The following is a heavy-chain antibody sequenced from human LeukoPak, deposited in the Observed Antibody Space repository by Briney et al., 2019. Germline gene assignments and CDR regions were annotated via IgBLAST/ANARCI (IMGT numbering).Heavy chain of an antibody. V-gene: IGHV4-34*01. D-gene: IGHD1-26*01. J-gene: IGHJ6*02. Sequence: KPSETLSLTCAVYGGSFSGYYWSWIRQPPGKGLEWIGEINHSGSTNYNPSLKSRVTISVDTSKNQFSLKLSSVTAADTAVYYCASSQGGYYYYYYGMDVWGQGTTVTVSS. CDR1: GGSFSGYY. CDR2: INHSGST. CDR3: ASSQGGYYYYYYGMDV.